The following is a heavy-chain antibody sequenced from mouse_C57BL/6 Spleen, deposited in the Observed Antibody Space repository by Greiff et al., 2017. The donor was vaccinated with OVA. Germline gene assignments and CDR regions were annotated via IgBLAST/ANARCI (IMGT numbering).Heavy chain of an antibody. D-gene: IGHD1-1*01. V-gene: IGHV1-42*01. CDR2: INPSTGGT. J-gene: IGHJ3*01. CDR1: GYSFTGYY. Sequence: VQLQQSGPELVKPGASVKISCKASGYSFTGYYMNWVKQSPEKSLEWIGEINPSTGGTTYNQKFKAKATLTVDKSSSTAYMQLKSLTSEDSAVYYCAREEGYYGSFAYWGQGTLVTVSA. CDR3: AREEGYYGSFAY.